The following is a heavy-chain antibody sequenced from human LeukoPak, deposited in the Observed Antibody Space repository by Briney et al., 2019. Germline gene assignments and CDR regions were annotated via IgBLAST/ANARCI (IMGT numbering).Heavy chain of an antibody. CDR1: GYTFTSYG. CDR3: ARAGWELKRAFDI. J-gene: IGHJ3*02. Sequence: GASVKVSCKASGYTFTSYGISWVRQAPGQGLEWMGIINPSGGSTSYAQKFQGRVTMTRDTSTSTVYTELSSLRSEDTAVYYCARAGWELKRAFDIWGQGTMVTVSS. V-gene: IGHV1-46*01. CDR2: INPSGGST. D-gene: IGHD1-26*01.